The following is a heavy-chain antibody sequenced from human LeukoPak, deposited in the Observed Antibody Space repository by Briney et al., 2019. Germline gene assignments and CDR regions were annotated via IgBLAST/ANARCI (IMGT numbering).Heavy chain of an antibody. CDR3: ARDRIEVATTYFDY. Sequence: ASVTVSCKASGYTFTSYGISWVRQAPGQGLEWMGWISAYDGNTNYAQKLQGRVTMTTDTSTSTAYMELSSLRSEDTAVYYCARDRIEVATTYFDYWGQGTLVTVSS. CDR2: ISAYDGNT. CDR1: GYTFTSYG. V-gene: IGHV1-18*01. J-gene: IGHJ4*02. D-gene: IGHD5-24*01.